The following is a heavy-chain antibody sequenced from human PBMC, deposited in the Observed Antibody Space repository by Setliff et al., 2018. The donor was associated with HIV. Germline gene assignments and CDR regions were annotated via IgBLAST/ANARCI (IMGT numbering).Heavy chain of an antibody. CDR2: VDPEDGET. J-gene: IGHJ6*02. V-gene: IGHV1-69-2*01. D-gene: IGHD2-15*01. Sequence: ASVKVSCKVSGYTFTDYYMHWVQQAPGKGLEWMGLVDPEDGETIYAEKFQGRVTITADTSTDTAYMELSSLRSEDTAVYYCARGYCSGGSCYGTYYYYGMDVWGQGTTVTVSS. CDR1: GYTFTDYY. CDR3: ARGYCSGGSCYGTYYYYGMDV.